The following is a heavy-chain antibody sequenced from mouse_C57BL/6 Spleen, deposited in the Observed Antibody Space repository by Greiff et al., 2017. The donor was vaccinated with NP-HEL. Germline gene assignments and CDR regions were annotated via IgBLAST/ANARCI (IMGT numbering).Heavy chain of an antibody. Sequence: QVQLQQSGAELVRPGASVTLSCKASGYTFTDYEMHWVKQTPVHGLEWIGAIDPETGGTAYNQKFKGKAILTADKSSSTAYMELRSLTSEDSAVYYCTRGVTTVPDVWGTGTTVTVSS. CDR1: GYTFTDYE. V-gene: IGHV1-15*01. J-gene: IGHJ1*03. D-gene: IGHD1-1*01. CDR3: TRGVTTVPDV. CDR2: IDPETGGT.